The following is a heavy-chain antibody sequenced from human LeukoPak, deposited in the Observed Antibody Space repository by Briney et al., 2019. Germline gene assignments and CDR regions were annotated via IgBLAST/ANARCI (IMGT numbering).Heavy chain of an antibody. J-gene: IGHJ4*02. Sequence: GGSLRLSCAASGFTFSDSYMTWIRQAPGKGLEWVSYISNSGSSIYYADSVKGRFTTSRDNAKSSLYLQMNSLRTEDTAVYYCASPATGYSSGWYDVGYWGQGTLVTVSS. V-gene: IGHV3-11*04. CDR2: ISNSGSSI. CDR3: ASPATGYSSGWYDVGY. D-gene: IGHD6-19*01. CDR1: GFTFSDSY.